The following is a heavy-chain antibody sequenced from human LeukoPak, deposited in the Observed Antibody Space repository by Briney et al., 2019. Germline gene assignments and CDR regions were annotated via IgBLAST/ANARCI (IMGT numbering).Heavy chain of an antibody. CDR3: ASETYYYDSSGYFY. D-gene: IGHD3-22*01. CDR2: IYHSGST. V-gene: IGHV4-38-2*01. J-gene: IGHJ4*02. Sequence: SETLSLTCAVYGGSFCGYYWGWIRQPPGKGLEWIGSIYHSGSTYYNPSLKSRVTISVDTSKNQFSLKLSSVTAADTAVYYCASETYYYDSSGYFYWGQGTLVTVSS. CDR1: GGSFCGYY.